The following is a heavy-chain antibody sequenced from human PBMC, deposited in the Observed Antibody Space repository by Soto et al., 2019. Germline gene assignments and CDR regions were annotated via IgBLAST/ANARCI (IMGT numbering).Heavy chain of an antibody. V-gene: IGHV3-21*01. CDR3: AREMIVGATKAAFDI. J-gene: IGHJ3*02. D-gene: IGHD1-26*01. CDR1: GFTFSSYS. Sequence: GGSLRLSCAASGFTFSSYSMNWVRQAPGKGLEWVSSISSSSSYIYYADSVKGRFTISRDNAKNSLYLQMNSLRAEDTAVYYCAREMIVGATKAAFDIWGQGTMVTVSS. CDR2: ISSSSSYI.